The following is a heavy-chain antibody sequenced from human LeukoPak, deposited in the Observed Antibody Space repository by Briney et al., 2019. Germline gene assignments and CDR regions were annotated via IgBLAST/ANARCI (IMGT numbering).Heavy chain of an antibody. CDR3: ARVPRRGFDY. V-gene: IGHV4-34*01. J-gene: IGHJ4*02. CDR1: GGSFSGYY. CDR2: INHSGST. Sequence: SPSETLSLTCAVYGGSFSGYYWSWIRQPPGKGLEWIGEINHSGSTNYNPSLKSRVTISVDTSKNQFSLKLSSVTAADTAVYYCARVPRRGFDYWGQGTLVTVSS.